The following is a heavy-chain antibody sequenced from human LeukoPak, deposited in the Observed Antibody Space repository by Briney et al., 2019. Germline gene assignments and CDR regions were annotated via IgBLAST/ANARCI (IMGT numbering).Heavy chain of an antibody. V-gene: IGHV3-74*01. Sequence: GGSLRLYCVASGFTFSNFYMHWVRQVPGKGLVWVSRISSDGSDTTYADSVKGRVTISRDNTKNILFLQMNSLRTEDTAVYYCVCLALFGTGIDPWGQGTLVTVSS. CDR1: GFTFSNFY. D-gene: IGHD3-3*01. J-gene: IGHJ5*02. CDR3: VCLALFGTGIDP. CDR2: ISSDGSDT.